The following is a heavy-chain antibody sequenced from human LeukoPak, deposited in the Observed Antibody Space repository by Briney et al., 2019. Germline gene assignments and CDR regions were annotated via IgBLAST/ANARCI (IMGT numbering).Heavy chain of an antibody. J-gene: IGHJ4*02. V-gene: IGHV3-11*01. D-gene: IGHD3-22*01. Sequence: GGSLRLSCAASGFTFSNYYMSWIRQAPGKGLEWVSYISSSGSTIYYADSVKGRFTISRDNAKNSLYLQMNSLRAEDTAVYYCARDRTTDFDSSGYYFDYWGQGTLVTVSS. CDR3: ARDRTTDFDSSGYYFDY. CDR2: ISSSGSTI. CDR1: GFTFSNYY.